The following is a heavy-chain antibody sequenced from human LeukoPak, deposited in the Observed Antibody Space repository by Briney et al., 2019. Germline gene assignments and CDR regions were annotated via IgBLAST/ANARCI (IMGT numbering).Heavy chain of an antibody. Sequence: PGGSLRLSCAASRFTFSSYSMNWVRQAPGKGLEWVSSISSSSSYIYYADSVKGRFTISRDNAKNSLYLQMNSLRAEDTAVYYCARSTARARSNWFDPWGQGTLVTVSS. D-gene: IGHD2-21*02. V-gene: IGHV3-21*01. CDR3: ARSTARARSNWFDP. CDR2: ISSSSSYI. CDR1: RFTFSSYS. J-gene: IGHJ5*02.